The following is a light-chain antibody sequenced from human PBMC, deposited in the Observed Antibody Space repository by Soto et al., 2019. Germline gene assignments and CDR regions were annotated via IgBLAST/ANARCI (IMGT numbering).Light chain of an antibody. CDR2: AAS. CDR1: QSIGTY. V-gene: IGKV1-39*01. Sequence: ASQSIGTYLNWYHQKPGKAPKLLIYAASNLQSGVLSRFSGSGAWTDFTLTISSLHPEDFSTYFCRQSYSTPPWTFGQGTKVDIK. CDR3: RQSYSTPPWT. J-gene: IGKJ1*01.